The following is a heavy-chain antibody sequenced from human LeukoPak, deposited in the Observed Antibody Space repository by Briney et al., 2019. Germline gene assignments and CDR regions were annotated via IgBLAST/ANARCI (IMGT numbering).Heavy chain of an antibody. CDR1: GFTFSSYA. CDR2: MKTDGSEK. D-gene: IGHD2-15*01. V-gene: IGHV3-7*01. J-gene: IGHJ5*02. Sequence: GGSLRLSCAASGFTFSSYAMNWVRQAPGKGLEWVANMKTDGSEKYYVDSVKGRFTISRDNAKNSLYLQMNSLRAEDTAVYYCARGIEATPNSFDPWGQGTLVTVSS. CDR3: ARGIEATPNSFDP.